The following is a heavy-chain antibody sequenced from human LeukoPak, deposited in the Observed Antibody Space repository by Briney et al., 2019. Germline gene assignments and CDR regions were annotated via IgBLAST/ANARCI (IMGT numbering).Heavy chain of an antibody. D-gene: IGHD3-3*01. CDR3: AKDTGYDFWSGYSMGGNWFDP. Sequence: PGGSLRLSCAASGFTFSSYAMSWVRQAPGKGLEWVSAISGSGGSTYYADSVKGRFTISRDNSKNTLYLQMNSLRAEDMAVYYCAKDTGYDFWSGYSMGGNWFDPWGQGTLVTVSS. J-gene: IGHJ5*02. V-gene: IGHV3-23*01. CDR2: ISGSGGST. CDR1: GFTFSSYA.